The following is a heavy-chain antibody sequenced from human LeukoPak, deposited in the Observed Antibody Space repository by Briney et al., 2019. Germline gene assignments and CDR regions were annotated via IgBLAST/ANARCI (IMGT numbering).Heavy chain of an antibody. D-gene: IGHD3-10*01. CDR3: ARGGRYYYGSGGFDY. J-gene: IGHJ4*02. V-gene: IGHV3-48*01. CDR1: GFTFSSYE. CDR2: ISSSSSTI. Sequence: PGGSLRLSCAASGFTFSSYEMNWARQAPGKGLEWVSYISSSSSTIYYADSVKGRFTISRDNAKNSLYLQMNSLRAEDTAVYYCARGGRYYYGSGGFDYWGQGTLVTVSS.